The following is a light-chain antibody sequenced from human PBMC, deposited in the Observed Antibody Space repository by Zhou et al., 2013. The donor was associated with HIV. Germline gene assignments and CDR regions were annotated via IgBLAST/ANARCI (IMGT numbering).Light chain of an antibody. CDR2: TAS. Sequence: DIQMTQSPSSLSASVGDRVTITCRASQGIGYSLAWYQQKPGKAPKLLIYTASILLSGVPSRFSGMGSGTDFSLTISSLRPEDVATYYCQKYNSAPRTFGQGTKVEIK. V-gene: IGKV1-27*01. CDR3: QKYNSAPRT. J-gene: IGKJ1*01. CDR1: QGIGYS.